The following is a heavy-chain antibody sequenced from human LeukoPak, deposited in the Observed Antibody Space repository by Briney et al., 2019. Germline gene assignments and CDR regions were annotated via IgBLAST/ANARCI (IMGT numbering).Heavy chain of an antibody. V-gene: IGHV3-53*01. J-gene: IGHJ3*02. CDR2: IYSGGST. D-gene: IGHD1-1*01. CDR3: ARDNDDAFDI. Sequence: GGSLRLSCAASGFIVSSNYMSWVRQAPGKGLEWVSVIYSGGSTYYADSVKGRFAISRDNSKNTLYLQMNSLRAEDTAVYYCARDNDDAFDIWGRGTMVTVSS. CDR1: GFIVSSNY.